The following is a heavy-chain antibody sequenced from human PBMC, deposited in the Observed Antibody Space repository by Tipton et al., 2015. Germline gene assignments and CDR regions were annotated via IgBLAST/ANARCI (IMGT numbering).Heavy chain of an antibody. D-gene: IGHD2-8*01. CDR3: ARARTNGYYPDAFDI. Sequence: SLRLSCSAAGFTLSKYAMNWVRQAPGKGLEYVSAITTNGYSTYYADSVRGRFTISRDNSKNTLYLQMSSLRAEDTAVYYCARARTNGYYPDAFDIWGQGTTVTVS. J-gene: IGHJ3*02. CDR1: GFTLSKYA. V-gene: IGHV3-64D*08. CDR2: ITTNGYST.